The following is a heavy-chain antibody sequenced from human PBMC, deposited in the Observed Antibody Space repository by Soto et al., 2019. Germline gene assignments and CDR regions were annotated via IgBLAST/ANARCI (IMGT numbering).Heavy chain of an antibody. CDR2: ISDSGNT. Sequence: PSETLSLTCTVSGGPISSYYWTWIRQPPGKGLEWLGYISDSGNTNYNPPLKSRVAMSIDTSKRQLSLNLWSLTAADTAVYYCVRGNIGWSPYRSRLFHFYYMDVWGKGTTVTVSS. J-gene: IGHJ6*03. CDR3: VRGNIGWSPYRSRLFHFYYMDV. V-gene: IGHV4-59*08. D-gene: IGHD2-15*01. CDR1: GGPISSYY.